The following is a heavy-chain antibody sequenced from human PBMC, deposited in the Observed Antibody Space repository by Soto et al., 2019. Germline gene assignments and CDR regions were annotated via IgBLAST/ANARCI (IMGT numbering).Heavy chain of an antibody. J-gene: IGHJ4*02. V-gene: IGHV1-2*02. D-gene: IGHD6-13*01. CDR2: INPNSGGT. Sequence: QVQLVQSGAEAKKPGASVKVSCKASGYTFIAYHIHWLRQAPGQGLEWMGWINPNSGGTNYAQEFQDRVTMTRDTSISTGYMELSRLTSDNTAMYYCANDHGSSWCEEFDYWGQGTLVTVSP. CDR3: ANDHGSSWCEEFDY. CDR1: GYTFIAYH.